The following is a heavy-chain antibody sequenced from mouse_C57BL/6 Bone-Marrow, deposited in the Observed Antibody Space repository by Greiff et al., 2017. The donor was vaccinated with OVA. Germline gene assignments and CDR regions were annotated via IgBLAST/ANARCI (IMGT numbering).Heavy chain of an antibody. V-gene: IGHV6-3*01. Sequence: EVQLVESGGGLVQPGGSMKLSCVASGFTFSNYWMHWVRQSPEKGLEWVAQISLKSDNYATHYAEPVKGKFTISRDDSTSSVDLQMNNLRAEDTGIYYCTGGDYGKGCPAWFAYGGQGTLVTVSA. CDR1: GFTFSNYW. CDR2: ISLKSDNYAT. D-gene: IGHD1-1*01. CDR3: TGGDYGKGCPAWFAY. J-gene: IGHJ3*01.